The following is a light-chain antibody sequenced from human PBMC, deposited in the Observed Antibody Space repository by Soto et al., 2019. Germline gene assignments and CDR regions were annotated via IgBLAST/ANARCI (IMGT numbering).Light chain of an antibody. Sequence: QTVVTQEPSFSVSPGGTVTLTCGLSSGSVSTSYYPSWYQQTPGQAPRTLIYSTNTRSSGVPDRFSGSILGNKAALTITGAQADDESDYYCVLYMGNGMVFGGGTKVTVL. CDR1: SGSVSTSYY. CDR3: VLYMGNGMV. J-gene: IGLJ2*01. V-gene: IGLV8-61*01. CDR2: STN.